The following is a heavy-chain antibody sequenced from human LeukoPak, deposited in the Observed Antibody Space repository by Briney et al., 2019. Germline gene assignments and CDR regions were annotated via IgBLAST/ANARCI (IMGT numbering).Heavy chain of an antibody. D-gene: IGHD1-26*01. J-gene: IGHJ4*02. CDR1: GGSIRSSDDY. V-gene: IGHV4-39*07. CDR3: ARAPSGSYRPFWY. CDR2: IYYTGSS. Sequence: SETLSLTCSVSGGSIRSSDDYWGLVRQTPGKGLEWMGSIYYTGSSHYNPSLKSRATISVDTSKNQFSLKLSSVTAADTAVYYCARAPSGSYRPFWYWGQGTLVTVSS.